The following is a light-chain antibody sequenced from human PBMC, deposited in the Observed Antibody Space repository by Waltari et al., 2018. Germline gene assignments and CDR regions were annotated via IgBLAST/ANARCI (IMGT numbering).Light chain of an antibody. V-gene: IGKV1-13*02. CDR2: YAN. J-gene: IGKJ1*01. Sequence: IQMSQSPSSLSASAGDRVTITCRASQGISSYLNWYQQKPGKAPKLLIYYANSLASGVPSRFSGSGSRTEFTLTISSLQPEDFATYYCQQGDGYPRTFGQGTKVEIK. CDR1: QGISSY. CDR3: QQGDGYPRT.